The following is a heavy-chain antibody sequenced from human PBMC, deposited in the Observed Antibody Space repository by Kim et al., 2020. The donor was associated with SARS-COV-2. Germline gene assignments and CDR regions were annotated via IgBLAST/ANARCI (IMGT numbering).Heavy chain of an antibody. D-gene: IGHD3-3*01. CDR3: ARAEDTVFGTHHLHYYGMDV. V-gene: IGHV3-33*01. CDR2: IWFDENQE. CDR1: GFSFSNHG. J-gene: IGHJ6*02. Sequence: GGSLRLSCEASGFSFSNHGMHWVRQAPGKGLEWLAVIWFDENQEHYAESVKGRFTIARDNSKNTVFLQMNNLRAEDTALYFCARAEDTVFGTHHLHYYGMDVWGQGTPVTVS.